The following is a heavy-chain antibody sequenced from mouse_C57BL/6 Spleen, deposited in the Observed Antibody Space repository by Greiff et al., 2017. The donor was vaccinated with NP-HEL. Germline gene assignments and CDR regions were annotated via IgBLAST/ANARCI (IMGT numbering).Heavy chain of an antibody. Sequence: EVMLVESGGDLVKPGGSLKLSCAASGFTFSSYGMSWVRQTPDKRLEWVATISSGGSYTYYPDSVKGRFTISRDNAKNTLYLQMSSLKSEDTAMYYCASLTGTSDYWGQGTTRTVSS. CDR3: ASLTGTSDY. CDR1: GFTFSSYG. D-gene: IGHD4-1*01. CDR2: ISSGGSYT. V-gene: IGHV5-6*02. J-gene: IGHJ2*01.